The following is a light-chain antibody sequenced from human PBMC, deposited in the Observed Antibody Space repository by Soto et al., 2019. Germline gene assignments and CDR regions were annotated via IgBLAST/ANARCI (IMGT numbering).Light chain of an antibody. V-gene: IGKV3-15*01. CDR2: GAS. Sequence: EIVLTQSPGTLSLSPGARATLSCRASQSVSISYLAWYQQKPGQAPRRLIYGASTRATGIPARFSGSGSGTEFTLTISSRQSEDFAVYFCQQYNNWPPITFGQGTRLEIK. CDR3: QQYNNWPPIT. CDR1: QSVSISY. J-gene: IGKJ5*01.